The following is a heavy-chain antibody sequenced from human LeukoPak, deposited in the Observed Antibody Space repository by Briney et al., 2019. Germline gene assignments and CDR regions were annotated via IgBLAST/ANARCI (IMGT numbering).Heavy chain of an antibody. Sequence: PSETLSLTCTVSGGSISGYSWTWIRQPPGQGLEWIGYFHNSRTTSYNPSLTGRVIISVDTAMDQISLKLNSVTAADTAVYYCARAREVYSPPGDWGQGTLATVSS. J-gene: IGHJ4*02. V-gene: IGHV4-59*01. CDR2: FHNSRTT. CDR3: ARAREVYSPPGD. D-gene: IGHD5-18*01. CDR1: GGSISGYS.